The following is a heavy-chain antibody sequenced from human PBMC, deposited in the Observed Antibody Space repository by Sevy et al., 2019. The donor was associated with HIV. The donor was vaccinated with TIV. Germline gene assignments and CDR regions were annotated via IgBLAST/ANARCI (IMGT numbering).Heavy chain of an antibody. D-gene: IGHD3-10*01. CDR1: GGSFSGYY. CDR3: ARTGITMVRGAFDY. V-gene: IGHV4-34*01. CDR2: INHSGST. J-gene: IGHJ4*02. Sequence: SETLSLTCAVYGGSFSGYYWSWIRQPPGKGLEWMGEINHSGSTNYNPSLKSRVTISVDTSKNQFSLKLSSVTAADTAVYYCARTGITMVRGAFDYWGQGTLVTVSS.